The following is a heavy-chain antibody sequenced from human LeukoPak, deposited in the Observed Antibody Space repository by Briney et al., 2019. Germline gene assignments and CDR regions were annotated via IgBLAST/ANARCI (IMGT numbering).Heavy chain of an antibody. V-gene: IGHV1-2*02. CDR3: ARDSRDTRFDY. CDR2: INTNTGGT. J-gene: IGHJ4*02. D-gene: IGHD3-3*01. CDR1: GYTFTDYY. Sequence: ASVKVSCKASGYTFTDYYIHWVRQAPGQGLEWMGWINTNTGGTYSAQNFQGRVTMTRDTSISTAYMELSRLTSDDTAVYYCARDSRDTRFDYWGQGTLVTVSS.